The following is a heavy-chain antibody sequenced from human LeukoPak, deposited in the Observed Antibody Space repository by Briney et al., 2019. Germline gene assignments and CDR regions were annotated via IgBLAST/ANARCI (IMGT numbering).Heavy chain of an antibody. Sequence: ASVKVSCKVYGYILTELSMHWVRQAPGKGLEWMGGFDPEDGETIYAQKFQGRVTMTEDTSTDTAYMELSSLRSEDTAVYYCATLAVAGTHPDYWGQGTLVTVSS. CDR1: GYILTELS. CDR2: FDPEDGET. J-gene: IGHJ4*02. D-gene: IGHD6-19*01. V-gene: IGHV1-24*01. CDR3: ATLAVAGTHPDY.